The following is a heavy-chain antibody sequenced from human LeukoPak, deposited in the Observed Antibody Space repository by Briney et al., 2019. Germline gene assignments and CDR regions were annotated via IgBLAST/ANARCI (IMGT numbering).Heavy chain of an antibody. CDR2: IYSGDSDT. Sequence: GESLKISCKGSGYSFTSYWIGWVRQMPGKGLEWMGIIYSGDSDTRYSPSFQGQVTISADKSISTAYLQWSSLKASDTAMYYCARLGYYYDSSGSFDYYYYYGMDVWGQGTTVTVSS. CDR3: ARLGYYYDSSGSFDYYYYYGMDV. CDR1: GYSFTSYW. D-gene: IGHD3-22*01. V-gene: IGHV5-51*01. J-gene: IGHJ6*02.